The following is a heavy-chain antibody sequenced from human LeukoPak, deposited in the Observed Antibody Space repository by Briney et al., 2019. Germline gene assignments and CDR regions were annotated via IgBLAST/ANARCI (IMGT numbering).Heavy chain of an antibody. J-gene: IGHJ5*02. V-gene: IGHV1-8*01. CDR2: MNPNSGNT. D-gene: IGHD3-10*01. CDR1: GYTFTSYD. Sequence: GASVKVSCKASGYTFTSYDINWVRQATGQGLEWMGWMNPNSGNTGYAQKFQGRVTMTRNTSTITAYMELSSLRSEDTAVYYCARRMVVRGVGNWFDPWGQGTLVTVSS. CDR3: ARRMVVRGVGNWFDP.